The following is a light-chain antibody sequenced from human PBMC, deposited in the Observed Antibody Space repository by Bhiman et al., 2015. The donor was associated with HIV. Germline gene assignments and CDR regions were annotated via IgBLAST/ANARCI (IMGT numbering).Light chain of an antibody. CDR3: SSLTSSLSYV. CDR1: SSDVGTYNL. Sequence: QSALTQPASVSGSPGQSITISCTGTSSDVGTYNLVSWYQQYPGKAPKLMIFEVTKRPSGISNRFSGSKSGNTASLTISGLQAEDEADYYCSSLTSSLSYVFGIGTNVTVL. V-gene: IGLV2-14*02. J-gene: IGLJ1*01. CDR2: EVT.